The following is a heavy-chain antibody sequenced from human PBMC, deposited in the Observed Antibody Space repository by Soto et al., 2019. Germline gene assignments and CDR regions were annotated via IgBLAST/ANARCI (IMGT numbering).Heavy chain of an antibody. V-gene: IGHV4-34*01. D-gene: IGHD1-1*01. CDR1: GGSLSGYY. Sequence: SETLSLTCAVYGGSLSGYYWSWIRQPPGKGLEWIGEINHSGSTNYNPSLKSRVTISVDTSKNQFSLKLSSVTAADTAVYYCARNKGGWKPYYYYYGMDVWGQGTTVTVSS. CDR2: INHSGST. CDR3: ARNKGGWKPYYYYYGMDV. J-gene: IGHJ6*02.